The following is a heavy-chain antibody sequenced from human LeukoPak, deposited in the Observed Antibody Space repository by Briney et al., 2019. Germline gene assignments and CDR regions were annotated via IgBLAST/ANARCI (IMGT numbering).Heavy chain of an antibody. CDR1: GFTFSSYS. CDR3: ARIRSGSYEGHYFDY. V-gene: IGHV3-21*01. D-gene: IGHD1-26*01. Sequence: PGGSLRLSCAASGFTFSSYSMNWVRQAPGKGLEWVSSISSSSSYIYYADSVKGRFTISRDNAKNSLYLQMNSLRAEDAAVYYCARIRSGSYEGHYFDYWGQGTLVTVSS. CDR2: ISSSSSYI. J-gene: IGHJ4*02.